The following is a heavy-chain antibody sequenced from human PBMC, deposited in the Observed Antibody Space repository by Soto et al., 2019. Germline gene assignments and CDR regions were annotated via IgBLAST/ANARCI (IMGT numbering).Heavy chain of an antibody. J-gene: IGHJ6*02. V-gene: IGHV1-69*12. D-gene: IGHD3-10*01. CDR1: GGTFSSYA. CDR3: ALHYGSGSNYYDYGMDV. Sequence: QVQLVQSGAEVKKPGSSVKVSCKASGGTFSSYAISWVRQAPGQGLEWMGGIIPIFGTADYAQKFQGKVTITADESTSTAYMELSSLRSEYTAVYYCALHYGSGSNYYDYGMDVWGQGSTVTVSS. CDR2: IIPIFGTA.